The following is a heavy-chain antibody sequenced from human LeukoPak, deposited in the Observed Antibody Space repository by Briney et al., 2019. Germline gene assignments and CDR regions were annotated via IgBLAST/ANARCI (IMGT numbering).Heavy chain of an antibody. CDR1: KFTFSTYG. CDR3: ARSVPYYYDNGDYYPLGY. J-gene: IGHJ4*02. CDR2: ISYDGSNK. V-gene: IGHV3-30*03. D-gene: IGHD3-22*01. Sequence: GMSLRLSCAASKFTFSTYGMHWVRQAPGKGLEWVAVISYDGSNKYYADSVKGRFTISRDNSKNTLHLQMSSLRAEDTAVYYCARSVPYYYDNGDYYPLGYWGQGSLVTVSS.